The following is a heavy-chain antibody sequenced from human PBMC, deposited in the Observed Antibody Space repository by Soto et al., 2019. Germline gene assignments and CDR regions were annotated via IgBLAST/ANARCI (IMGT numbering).Heavy chain of an antibody. Sequence: EVQVVESGGGLVKPGGSLRLSCVFSGFTFSTYTMNWVRQAPGKGLEWVSSINGRSNYVYYADSVKGRFTISRDNAKNALYLQMNRLRAEDTAIYYCAREDGVVGSSSAFDHWGLGTLVTVSS. V-gene: IGHV3-21*01. CDR3: AREDGVVGSSSAFDH. CDR2: INGRSNYV. J-gene: IGHJ4*02. D-gene: IGHD1-26*01. CDR1: GFTFSTYT.